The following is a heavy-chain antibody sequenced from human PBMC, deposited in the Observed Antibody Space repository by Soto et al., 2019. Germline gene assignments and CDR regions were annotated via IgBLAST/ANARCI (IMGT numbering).Heavy chain of an antibody. CDR1: GGSISSGGYY. D-gene: IGHD2-2*01. J-gene: IGHJ4*02. CDR3: ATVVPADYYKIN. V-gene: IGHV4-31*03. CDR2: IYYSGST. Sequence: SETLSLTCTVSGGSISSGGYYWSWIRQHPGKGLEWIGYIYYSGSTYYNPSLKSRVTISVDTSKNQFSLKLSSVTAADTAVYYCATVVPADYYKINWGQGTLVTVSS.